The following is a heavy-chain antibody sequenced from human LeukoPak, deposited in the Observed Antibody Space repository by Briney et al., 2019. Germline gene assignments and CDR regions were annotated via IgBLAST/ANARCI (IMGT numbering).Heavy chain of an antibody. D-gene: IGHD3-3*02. CDR2: IRYDGSNK. CDR1: GFTFSSYG. J-gene: IGHJ4*02. CDR3: VRSLGSPIDS. V-gene: IGHV3-30*02. Sequence: PGGSLRLSCAASGFTFSSYGMHWVRQAPGKGLEWVAFIRYDGSNKYYADSVKGRFTISRDNSKNILYLRMSRLTVEDTALYYCVRSLGSPIDSWGPGTRVTVSP.